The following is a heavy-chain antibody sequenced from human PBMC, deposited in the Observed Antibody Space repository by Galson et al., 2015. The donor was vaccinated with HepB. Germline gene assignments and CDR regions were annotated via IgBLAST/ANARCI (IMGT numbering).Heavy chain of an antibody. D-gene: IGHD6-19*01. V-gene: IGHV4-59*01. Sequence: SETLSLTCTVSGGSISSYYWSWIRQPPGKGLEWIGYIYYSGSTNYNPSLKSRVTISVDTSKNQFSLKLSSVTAADTAVYYCARTGGDRTQWLVRGWYFDYWGQGTLVTVSS. CDR2: IYYSGST. J-gene: IGHJ4*02. CDR1: GGSISSYY. CDR3: ARTGGDRTQWLVRGWYFDY.